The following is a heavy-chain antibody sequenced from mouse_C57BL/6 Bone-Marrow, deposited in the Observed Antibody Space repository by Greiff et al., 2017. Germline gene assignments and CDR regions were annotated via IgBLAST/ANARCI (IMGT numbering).Heavy chain of an antibody. V-gene: IGHV5-9-1*02. J-gene: IGHJ1*03. CDR3: TRDPPCLDV. CDR2: ISSGGDYI. CDR1: GFTFSSYA. Sequence: EVNVVESGEGLVKPGGSLKLSCAASGFTFSSYAMSWVRQTPEKRLEWVAYISSGGDYIYYADTVKGRFTISRDNARNTLYLQMSSLKSEDTAMYYCTRDPPCLDVWGTGTTVTVSS.